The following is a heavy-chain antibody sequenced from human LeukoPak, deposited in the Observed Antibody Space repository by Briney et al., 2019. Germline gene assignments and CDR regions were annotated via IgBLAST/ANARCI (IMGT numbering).Heavy chain of an antibody. J-gene: IGHJ6*03. V-gene: IGHV4-38-2*02. Sequence: PSETLSLTCTVSGYSISSGYYWGWIRQPPGKGLEWIGSIYHSGSTYYNPSLKSRVTISVDTSKNQFSLKLSSVTAADTAVYYCARLDYGGFYYYYYMDVWGKGTTVTVSS. D-gene: IGHD4-23*01. CDR1: GYSISSGYY. CDR2: IYHSGST. CDR3: ARLDYGGFYYYYYMDV.